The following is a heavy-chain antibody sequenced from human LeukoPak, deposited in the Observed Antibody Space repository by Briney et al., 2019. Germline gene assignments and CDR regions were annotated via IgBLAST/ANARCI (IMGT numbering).Heavy chain of an antibody. CDR1: GGSISSSSYY. CDR2: IHYSGST. J-gene: IGHJ4*02. CDR3: ASPYCSGGSCYVGY. Sequence: PSETLSLTCTVSGGSISSSSYYWGWIRQPPGKGLEWIGSIHYSGSTYYNPSLKSRVTISVDTSKNQFSLKLSSVTAADTAVYYCASPYCSGGSCYVGYWGQGTLVTVSS. V-gene: IGHV4-39*01. D-gene: IGHD2-15*01.